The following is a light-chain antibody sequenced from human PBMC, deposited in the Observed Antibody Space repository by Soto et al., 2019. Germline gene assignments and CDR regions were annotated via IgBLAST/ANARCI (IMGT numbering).Light chain of an antibody. Sequence: DVQISQSTLTPSVSVGDRVTITCRASQTISSWLAWYQQKPGKAPKLLIYKASTLKSGVPSRFSGSGSGTEFTLTISSLQPDDFATYYCQHYNSYSEAFGQGTKVDI. CDR3: QHYNSYSEA. J-gene: IGKJ1*01. V-gene: IGKV1-5*03. CDR1: QTISSW. CDR2: KAS.